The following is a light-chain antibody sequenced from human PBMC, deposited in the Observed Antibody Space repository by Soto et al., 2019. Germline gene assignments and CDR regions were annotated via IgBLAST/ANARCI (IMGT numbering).Light chain of an antibody. CDR2: GAS. Sequence: EIVLTQSPGTLSLSPGERATLSCRASQSVSTSYLAWYQQKPGQAPRLLIYGASSRATGIPDRFSGSGSGADFTLTISRLEPEDFAVYYCQQYGSVPLNFGGGTKVEIK. CDR1: QSVSTSY. V-gene: IGKV3-20*01. CDR3: QQYGSVPLN. J-gene: IGKJ4*01.